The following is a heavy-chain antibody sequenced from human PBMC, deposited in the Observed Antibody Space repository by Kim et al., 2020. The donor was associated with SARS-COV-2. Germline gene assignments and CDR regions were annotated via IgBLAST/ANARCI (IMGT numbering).Heavy chain of an antibody. CDR3: ARGLKYSSSWHTTGDY. D-gene: IGHD6-13*01. CDR1: GGSFSGYY. Sequence: SETLSLTCAVYGGSFSGYYWSWIRQPPGKGLEWIGEINHSGSTNYNPSLKSRVTISVDTSKNQFSLKLSSVTAADTAVYYCARGLKYSSSWHTTGDYWGQEPWSPSPQ. CDR2: INHSGST. V-gene: IGHV4-34*01. J-gene: IGHJ4*01.